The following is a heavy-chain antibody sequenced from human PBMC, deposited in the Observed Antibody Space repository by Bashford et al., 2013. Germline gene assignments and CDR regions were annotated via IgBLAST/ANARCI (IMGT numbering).Heavy chain of an antibody. J-gene: IGHJ5*01. V-gene: IGHV4-31*03. Sequence: SETLSLTCSVSGDSINSGGYLWNWIRQFPGKGLEWLGYVYYSGSTFYDPSLKSRITISLDTSKNQFSLHLTSVTAADSALYYCARDFVGDGRPNWLDPWGQGTLVTVSS. D-gene: IGHD2-21*01. CDR1: GDSINSGGYL. CDR3: ARDFVGDGRPNWLDP. CDR2: VYYSGST.